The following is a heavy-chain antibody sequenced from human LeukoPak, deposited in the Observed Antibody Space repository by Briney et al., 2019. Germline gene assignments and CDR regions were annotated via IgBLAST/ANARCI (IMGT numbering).Heavy chain of an antibody. J-gene: IGHJ2*01. CDR2: IYYSGST. Sequence: PSETLSLTCTVSGGSISSYYWSWMRQPPGKGWEGIGYIYYSGSTNYNPSLKSRITKSEDTSKNHFSQKSSSVTAADTSVYYCARHVSAVGYFDLWGRGTLVTVSS. CDR3: ARHVSAVGYFDL. CDR1: GGSISSYY. V-gene: IGHV4-59*08. D-gene: IGHD2-8*01.